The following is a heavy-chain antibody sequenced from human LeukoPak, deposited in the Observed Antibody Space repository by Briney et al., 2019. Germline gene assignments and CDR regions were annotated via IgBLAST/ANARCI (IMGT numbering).Heavy chain of an antibody. CDR2: ISSSSGYK. V-gene: IGHV3-21*01. CDR3: ARTSGESTAALRAPFDY. CDR1: GFTFSSYS. J-gene: IGHJ4*02. D-gene: IGHD6-6*01. Sequence: GGSLRLSCAVSGFTFSSYSMTWVRQAPGKGLEWVSSISSSSGYKYYADSVKGRFTISRDNAKNSLYLQMDSLRAEDAAVYYCARTSGESTAALRAPFDYWGQGTLATVSS.